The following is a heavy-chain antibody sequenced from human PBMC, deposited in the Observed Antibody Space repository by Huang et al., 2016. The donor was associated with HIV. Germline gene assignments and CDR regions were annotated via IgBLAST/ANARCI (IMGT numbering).Heavy chain of an antibody. CDR3: ARPAHYYDSSGYLKY. J-gene: IGHJ4*01. CDR1: EYTFTGYY. V-gene: IGHV1-2*02. D-gene: IGHD3-22*01. CDR2: SNPNSGGK. Sequence: QVQLVQSGAEVKKPGASVKVSCKASEYTFTGYYMHWVRQAPGQGLEWMGWSNPNSGGKNYAQKFQGRVTMTRDTSISTAYMELSRLRSDDTAVYYCARPAHYYDSSGYLKYWGQGTLVTVSS.